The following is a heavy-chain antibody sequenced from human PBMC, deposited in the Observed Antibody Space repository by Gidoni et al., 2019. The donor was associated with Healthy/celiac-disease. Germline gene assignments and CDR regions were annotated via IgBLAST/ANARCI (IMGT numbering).Heavy chain of an antibody. V-gene: IGHV3-15*01. D-gene: IGHD1-7*01. J-gene: IGHJ4*02. CDR2: GGTT. CDR3: SRESELSTHFDY. Sequence: GGTTDYAAPVKGRFTISRDDSKNTLYLQMNSLKTEDTAVYYCSRESELSTHFDYWGQGTLVTVSS.